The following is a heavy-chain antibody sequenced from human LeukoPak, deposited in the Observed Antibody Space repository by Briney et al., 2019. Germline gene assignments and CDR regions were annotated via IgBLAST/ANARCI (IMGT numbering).Heavy chain of an antibody. CDR1: GFTFSSYG. J-gene: IGHJ4*02. V-gene: IGHV3-33*01. CDR3: ARGVWPSLFDY. Sequence: GRCLRLSCAASGFTFSSYGMQWVRQAPGKGLEWEAVIWYDGSNKYYADSVKGRFTISRDNSNTSLYLQMNRLRAEDTAVYYCARGVWPSLFDYWGQGTLVTVSS. CDR2: IWYDGSNK. D-gene: IGHD2-21*01.